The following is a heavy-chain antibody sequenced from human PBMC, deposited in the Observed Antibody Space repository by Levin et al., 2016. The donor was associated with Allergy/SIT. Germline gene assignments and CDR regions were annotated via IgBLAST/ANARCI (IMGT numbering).Heavy chain of an antibody. V-gene: IGHV3-23*01. J-gene: IGHJ4*02. Sequence: GGSLRLSCAGSGFTFSSYAMSWVRQAPGKGLEWVSAISGGGGTTYYADSVKGRFTISRDNSKNTLSLQMNSLRDEDTAIYYCARDCGFWGQGSLVTVSS. CDR1: GFTFSSYA. CDR3: ARDCGF. CDR2: ISGGGGTT. D-gene: IGHD2-21*01.